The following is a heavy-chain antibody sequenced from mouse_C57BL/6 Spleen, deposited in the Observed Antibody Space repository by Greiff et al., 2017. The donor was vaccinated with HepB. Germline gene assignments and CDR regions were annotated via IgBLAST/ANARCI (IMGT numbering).Heavy chain of an antibody. J-gene: IGHJ4*01. V-gene: IGHV5-17*01. Sequence: EVQGVESGGGLVKPGGSLKLSCAASGFTFSDYGMHWVSQAPEKGLEWVAYISSGSSTTYYADTVKGRFTISNDNTKNTLFLQMTSLRSEVTAMDCCAGRGSSYYAMDYWGQGTSVTVSS. CDR1: GFTFSDYG. D-gene: IGHD1-1*01. CDR3: AGRGSSYYAMDY. CDR2: ISSGSSTT.